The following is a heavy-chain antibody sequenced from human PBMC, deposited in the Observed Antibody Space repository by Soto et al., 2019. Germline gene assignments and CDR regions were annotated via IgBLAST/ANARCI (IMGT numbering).Heavy chain of an antibody. CDR1: GFTFSDYA. D-gene: IGHD3-9*01. V-gene: IGHV3-23*01. CDR3: AKGGAVYGLLTHDY. Sequence: EVQLLESGGGLEQTGGSLRISCAASGFTFSDYAMSWVRQAPGKGLEWVTTITGSSSNLYYTDSVKGRFAISRDNSRNIPFLQMNSLTAEDTAVYYCAKGGAVYGLLTHDYWGQGTLVTVSS. J-gene: IGHJ4*02. CDR2: ITGSSSNL.